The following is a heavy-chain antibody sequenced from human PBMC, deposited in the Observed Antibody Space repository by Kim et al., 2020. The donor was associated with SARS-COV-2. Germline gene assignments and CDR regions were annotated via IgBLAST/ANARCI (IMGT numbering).Heavy chain of an antibody. CDR2: ISGSGGST. J-gene: IGHJ6*03. D-gene: IGHD3-9*01. Sequence: GGSLRLSCAASGFTFSSYAMSWVRQAPGKGLEWVSAISGSGGSTYYADSVKGRFTISRDNSKNTLYLQMNSLRAEDTAVYYCAKRAAYYDILTGYGYYYYMDVWGKGTTVTVSS. V-gene: IGHV3-23*01. CDR1: GFTFSSYA. CDR3: AKRAAYYDILTGYGYYYYMDV.